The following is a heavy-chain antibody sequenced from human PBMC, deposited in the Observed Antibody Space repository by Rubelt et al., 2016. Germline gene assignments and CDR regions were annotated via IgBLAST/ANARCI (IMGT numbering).Heavy chain of an antibody. CDR2: ISYDGSNK. CDR1: GFTFSSYA. V-gene: IGHV3-30*14. Sequence: GGGVVQPGRSLRLSCAASGFTFSSYAMHWVRQAPGKGLEWVAVISYDGSNKYYADSVKGRFTISRDNSKNTLYLQMSSLRAEDTAVYYCMRGLVGSRLGELSFHFDYWGQGTLVTVSS. D-gene: IGHD3-16*02. J-gene: IGHJ4*02. CDR3: MRGLVGSRLGELSFHFDY.